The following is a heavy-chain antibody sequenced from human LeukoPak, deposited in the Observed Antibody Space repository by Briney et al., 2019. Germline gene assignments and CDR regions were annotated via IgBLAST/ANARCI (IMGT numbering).Heavy chain of an antibody. CDR2: IYYSGST. CDR3: ARDDRGASYDY. J-gene: IGHJ4*02. Sequence: SETLSLTCTVSGGSISSGGYYWSWIRQHPAKGLEWIGYIYYSGSTYYNPSLKSRVTISVDTSKNQFSLKLSSVTAADTAVYYCARDDRGASYDYWGQGTLVTVSS. CDR1: GGSISSGGYY. V-gene: IGHV4-31*03. D-gene: IGHD2-2*01.